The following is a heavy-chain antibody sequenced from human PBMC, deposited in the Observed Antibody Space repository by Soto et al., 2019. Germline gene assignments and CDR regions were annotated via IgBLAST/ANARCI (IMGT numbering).Heavy chain of an antibody. CDR3: ARQDILLVPAAIPMDV. Sequence: QLQLQESGPGLVKPSETLSLTCTVSGGSISSSSYYWGWIRQPPGKGLEWIGSIYYSGSTYYNPSLKSRVIISVDTSKNQFSLKLSSVTAADTAVYYCARQDILLVPAAIPMDVWGQGTTVTVSS. V-gene: IGHV4-39*01. CDR2: IYYSGST. J-gene: IGHJ6*02. CDR1: GGSISSSSYY. D-gene: IGHD2-2*01.